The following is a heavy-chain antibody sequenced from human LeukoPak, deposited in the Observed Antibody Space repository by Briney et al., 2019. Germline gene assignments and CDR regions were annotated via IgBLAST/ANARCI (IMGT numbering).Heavy chain of an antibody. V-gene: IGHV3-23*01. Sequence: PRGSLRLSCAASGFTFITFTMSSVRQAPGTRLEWVSCFSGSGASTYYADSVKGRFTISRDNSKNTLYLQMNSLRAEDTAVYYCAKFSPTPLLNYYYYGMDVWGQGTTVTVSS. J-gene: IGHJ6*02. CDR2: FSGSGAST. CDR3: AKFSPTPLLNYYYYGMDV. CDR1: GFTFITFT.